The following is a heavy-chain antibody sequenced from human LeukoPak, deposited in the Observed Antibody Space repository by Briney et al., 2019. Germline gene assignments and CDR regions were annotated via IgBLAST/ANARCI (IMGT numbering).Heavy chain of an antibody. CDR2: INPKTGGT. D-gene: IGHD1-14*01. J-gene: IGHJ4*02. CDR1: GYTFTGYY. Sequence: GASVKVSCKASGYTFTGYYMHWVRQAPGQGLEWMGWINPKTGGTSYAQKFQGRVTMTRDTSISTINMELTRLTSDDTAVYYCARATAENDNWGQGTLVTVSS. CDR3: ARATAENDN. V-gene: IGHV1-2*02.